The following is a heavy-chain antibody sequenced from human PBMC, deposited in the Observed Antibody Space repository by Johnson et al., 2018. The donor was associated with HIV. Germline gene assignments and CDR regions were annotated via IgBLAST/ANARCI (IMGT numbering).Heavy chain of an antibody. V-gene: IGHV3-49*03. J-gene: IGHJ3*02. CDR2: IRSKAYGGTT. CDR3: TTDLAAVGSGAFDI. CDR1: GFTFGDYA. Sequence: VQLVESGGGVVRPGRSLRLSCTASGFTFGDYAMSWFRQAPGKGLEWVGFIRSKAYGGTTEYAASVTDRFTVSRDDSKNTLFLQMNSLKTEDTAVYYCTTDLAAVGSGAFDIWGQGTMVTVSS. D-gene: IGHD6-13*01.